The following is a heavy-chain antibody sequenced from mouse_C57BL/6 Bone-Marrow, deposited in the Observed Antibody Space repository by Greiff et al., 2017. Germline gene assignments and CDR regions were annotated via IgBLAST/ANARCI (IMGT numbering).Heavy chain of an antibody. Sequence: QVQLQQSGPELVMPGASVTLSCKASGYTFTSYDINWVKQRPGQGLEWIGWIYPRDGSTKYNEKFKGKSTLTVDTSSSTAYMELPSLTSEDSAVYFCARDYGSSYWYFYLWGTGTTVTVSS. CDR3: ARDYGSSYWYFYL. J-gene: IGHJ1*03. CDR1: GYTFTSYD. D-gene: IGHD1-1*01. V-gene: IGHV1-85*01. CDR2: IYPRDGST.